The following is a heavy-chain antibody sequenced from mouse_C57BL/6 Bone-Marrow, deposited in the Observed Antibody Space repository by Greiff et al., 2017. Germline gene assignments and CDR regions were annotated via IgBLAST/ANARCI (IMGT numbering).Heavy chain of an antibody. D-gene: IGHD1-1*01. Sequence: QVHVKQPGTELVKPGASVKLSCKASGYTFTSYWMHWVKQRPGQGLEWIGNINPSNGGTNYNEKFKSKATLTVDKSSSTAYMQLSSLTSEDSAVYYCARDYGSRDYAMDYWGQGTSVTVSS. CDR1: GYTFTSYW. J-gene: IGHJ4*01. CDR2: INPSNGGT. CDR3: ARDYGSRDYAMDY. V-gene: IGHV1-53*01.